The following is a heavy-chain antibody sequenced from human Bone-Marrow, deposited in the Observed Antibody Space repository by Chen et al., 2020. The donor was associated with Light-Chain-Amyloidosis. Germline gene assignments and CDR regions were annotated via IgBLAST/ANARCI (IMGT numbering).Heavy chain of an antibody. CDR1: GGSFSAYY. CDR2: VTHTGST. Sequence: QVQLQQWGAGLLKPSETLSLTCAVYGGSFSAYYWSWVRQPPGKGLEWIGEVTHTGSTSYNPSVESRVTMSVDTSRIQSSLSLISVTAAATAIYFCARDTHYDFQNGPLSWFDPWGRGALVTVSS. V-gene: IGHV4-34*01. D-gene: IGHD3-3*01. CDR3: ARDTHYDFQNGPLSWFDP. J-gene: IGHJ5*02.